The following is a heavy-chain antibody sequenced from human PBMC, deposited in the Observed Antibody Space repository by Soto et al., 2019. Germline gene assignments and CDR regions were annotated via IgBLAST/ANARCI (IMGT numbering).Heavy chain of an antibody. CDR2: INHSGNT. V-gene: IGHV4-34*01. CDR1: GGSFSGYY. Sequence: QVLLQQWGAGLLKSSETLSLTCAVYGGSFSGYYWTWIHQPPGKGLEWIGEINHSGNTNYNPSLKSRVIMSVDTSKSQFSLRLSSVTAEDTAVYYCARRTSSSFYYFYYMDVWGKGTPVTVSS. CDR3: ARRTSSSFYYFYYMDV. J-gene: IGHJ6*03. D-gene: IGHD6-6*01.